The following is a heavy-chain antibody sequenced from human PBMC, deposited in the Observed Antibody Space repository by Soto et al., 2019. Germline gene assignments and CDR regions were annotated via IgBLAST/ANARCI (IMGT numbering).Heavy chain of an antibody. CDR3: AREGYCNGGSCYSSYYYGMDV. CDR2: INSDGSST. Sequence: EVQLVESGGGLVQPGGSLRLSCAASGFTFSSYWMHWVRQAPGKGLVWVSRINSDGSSTSYADSVKGRFTISRDNSKNTLYLQRNSLRAEDTAVYYCAREGYCNGGSCYSSYYYGMDVWCQGTTVTVSS. V-gene: IGHV3-74*01. J-gene: IGHJ6*02. CDR1: GFTFSSYW. D-gene: IGHD2-15*01.